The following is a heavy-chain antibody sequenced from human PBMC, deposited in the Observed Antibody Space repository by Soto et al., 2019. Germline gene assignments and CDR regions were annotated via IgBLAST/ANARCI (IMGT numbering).Heavy chain of an antibody. V-gene: IGHV3-23*01. J-gene: IGHJ4*02. D-gene: IGHD4-17*01. CDR1: GFTFSSYA. CDR3: AKTVPFTTEMTSVTSADY. Sequence: GGSMRLSWAASGFTFSSYAMSWVSQAQGKGREWVSAISGSGGSTYYADSVQGRFTISRDNSKNTLYLQMNSLRAEDTAVYYCAKTVPFTTEMTSVTSADYWGQGTLVTVSS. CDR2: ISGSGGST.